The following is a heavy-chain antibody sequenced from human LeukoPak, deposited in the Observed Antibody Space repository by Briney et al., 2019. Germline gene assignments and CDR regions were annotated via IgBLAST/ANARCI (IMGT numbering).Heavy chain of an antibody. Sequence: PSETLSLTCTVSGGSISSSSYYWSWIRQPAGKGLEWIGRIYTSGSTNYNPSLKSRVTISVDTSKNQFSLKLSSVTAADTAVYYCARDQRYYYGSGSYYNVFDYWGQGTLVTVSS. J-gene: IGHJ4*02. D-gene: IGHD3-10*01. CDR2: IYTSGST. V-gene: IGHV4-61*02. CDR1: GGSISSSSYY. CDR3: ARDQRYYYGSGSYYNVFDY.